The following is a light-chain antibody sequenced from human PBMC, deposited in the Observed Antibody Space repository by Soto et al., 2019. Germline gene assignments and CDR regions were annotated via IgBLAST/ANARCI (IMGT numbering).Light chain of an antibody. CDR1: SSDVGGYNY. Sequence: QSALTQPASVSGSPGQSITISCTGPSSDVGGYNYGSWYQQHPGKAPKLMIYDGSNRTSGVSKRFSGSKAGNTASLTISGLQAEDEAYYYCSSYTSSSTLVVFGGGTKLTVL. CDR3: SSYTSSSTLVV. J-gene: IGLJ2*01. CDR2: DGS. V-gene: IGLV2-14*01.